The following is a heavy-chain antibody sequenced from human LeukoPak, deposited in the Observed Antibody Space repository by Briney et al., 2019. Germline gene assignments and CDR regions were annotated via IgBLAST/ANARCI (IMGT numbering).Heavy chain of an antibody. J-gene: IGHJ4*02. V-gene: IGHV4-39*07. CDR1: GGSISTTNYY. Sequence: SETLSLTCSVSGGSISTTNYYWGWIRQPPGKGLEWIGEINHSGSTNYNPSLKSRVTISEDTSKNQFSLKLSSVTAADTAVYYCARGGYYDSSGYLGLSYWGQGTLVTVSS. CDR3: ARGGYYDSSGYLGLSY. D-gene: IGHD3-22*01. CDR2: INHSGST.